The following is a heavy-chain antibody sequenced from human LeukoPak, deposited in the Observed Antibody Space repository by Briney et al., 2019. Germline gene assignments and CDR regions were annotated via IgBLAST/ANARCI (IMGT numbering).Heavy chain of an antibody. V-gene: IGHV3-30*03. CDR3: ARVGAYRSVGFDY. D-gene: IGHD3-16*01. Sequence: PGGSLRLSCAASGFTFSSYGMHWVRQAPGKGLEWVAVISYDGSNKYYADSVKGRFTISRDNTKNSLYLQMNSLRAEDTAVYYCARVGAYRSVGFDYWGQGTLVTVSS. CDR1: GFTFSSYG. J-gene: IGHJ4*02. CDR2: ISYDGSNK.